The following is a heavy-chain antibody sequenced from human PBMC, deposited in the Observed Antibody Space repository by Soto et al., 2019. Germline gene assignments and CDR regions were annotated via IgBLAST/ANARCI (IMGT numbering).Heavy chain of an antibody. CDR3: ARLDYGDYVRPFDY. D-gene: IGHD4-17*01. J-gene: IGHJ4*02. V-gene: IGHV4-39*01. CDR2: IYYSGST. Sequence: SETLSLTCTVSGGSISSSSYYWGWIRQPPGKGLEWIGSIYYSGSTYYNPSLKSRVTISVDTSKNQFSLKLSSVTAADTAVYYCARLDYGDYVRPFDYWGQGTLVTVSS. CDR1: GGSISSSSYY.